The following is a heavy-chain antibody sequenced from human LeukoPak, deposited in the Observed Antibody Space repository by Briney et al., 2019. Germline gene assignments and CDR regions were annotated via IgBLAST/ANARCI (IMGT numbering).Heavy chain of an antibody. V-gene: IGHV1-24*01. J-gene: IGHJ4*02. D-gene: IGHD3-22*01. Sequence: GASVKVSCKVSGYTLTELSMHWVRQAPGKGLEWMGGFDPEDGETIYAQKFQGRVTITADESTSTAYMELSSLRSEDTAVYYCARSITMMPLSYFDYWGQGTLVTVSS. CDR1: GYTLTELS. CDR3: ARSITMMPLSYFDY. CDR2: FDPEDGET.